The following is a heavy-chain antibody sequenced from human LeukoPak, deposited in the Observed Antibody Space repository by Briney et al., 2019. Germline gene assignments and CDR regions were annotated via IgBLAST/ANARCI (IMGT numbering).Heavy chain of an antibody. J-gene: IGHJ5*02. CDR2: IYYSGST. CDR3: AGGGYYGSGNDFRFDP. D-gene: IGHD3-10*01. V-gene: IGHV4-59*01. Sequence: SETLSLTCTVSGGSISSYYWSWIRQPPGKGLEWIGNIYYSGSTNFKPSLKSRVTISVDTSKNQFSLKLSSVTAADTAVYYCAGGGYYGSGNDFRFDPWGQGTLVTVSS. CDR1: GGSISSYY.